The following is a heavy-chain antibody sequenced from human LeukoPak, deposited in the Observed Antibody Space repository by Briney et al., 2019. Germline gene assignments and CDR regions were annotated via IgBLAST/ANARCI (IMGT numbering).Heavy chain of an antibody. D-gene: IGHD5-18*01. CDR1: GGSISSYY. V-gene: IGHV4-59*01. Sequence: SETLSLTCTVSGGSISSYYWSWIRQPPGKGLEWIGYIYYSGSTNYNPSLKSRVTISVDTSKNQFSLKLSSVTAADTAVYYCARGSDTAMGVDYYYGMGVWGKGTTVTVSS. CDR2: IYYSGST. CDR3: ARGSDTAMGVDYYYGMGV. J-gene: IGHJ6*04.